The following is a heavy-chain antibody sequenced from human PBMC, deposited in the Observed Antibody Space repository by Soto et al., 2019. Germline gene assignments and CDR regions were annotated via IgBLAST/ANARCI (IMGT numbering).Heavy chain of an antibody. V-gene: IGHV1-69*13. CDR3: AQSARGYSYGLRYYYYGTDV. CDR1: GGTFSSYA. D-gene: IGHD5-18*01. CDR2: IIPIFGTA. J-gene: IGHJ6*02. Sequence: SVKVSCKASGGTFSSYAISWVRQAPGQGLEWMGGIIPIFGTANYAQKFQGRVTITADESTSTAYMELSSLRSEDTAVYYCAQSARGYSYGLRYYYYGTDVWGQGTTVTVSS.